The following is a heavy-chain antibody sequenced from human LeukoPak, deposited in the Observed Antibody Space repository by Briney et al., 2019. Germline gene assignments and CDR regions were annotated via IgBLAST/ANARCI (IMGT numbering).Heavy chain of an antibody. Sequence: SETLSLTCTVSGGSISSYYWSWIRQPPGKGLEWIGYIYYSGSTNYNPSLKSRVTISVDTSKNQFSLKLSSVTAADTAVYYCASFSVPYRPDYWGRGTLVTVSS. CDR1: GGSISSYY. V-gene: IGHV4-59*01. J-gene: IGHJ4*02. D-gene: IGHD3-10*01. CDR2: IYYSGST. CDR3: ASFSVPYRPDY.